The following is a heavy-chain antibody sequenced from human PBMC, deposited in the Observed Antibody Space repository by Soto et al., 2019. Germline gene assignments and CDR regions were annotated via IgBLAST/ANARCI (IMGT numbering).Heavy chain of an antibody. Sequence: QVQLVESGGGVVQPGRSLRLSCAASGFTFSSYDIHWVRQAPGKGLEWVAVISYDGSNKYYADSVKGRFTISRDNSKNTLYLQMNSLRAEDTAVYYCVKDALGATNWGQGTLVTVSS. CDR2: ISYDGSNK. V-gene: IGHV3-30*18. CDR1: GFTFSSYD. J-gene: IGHJ4*02. CDR3: VKDALGATN. D-gene: IGHD1-26*01.